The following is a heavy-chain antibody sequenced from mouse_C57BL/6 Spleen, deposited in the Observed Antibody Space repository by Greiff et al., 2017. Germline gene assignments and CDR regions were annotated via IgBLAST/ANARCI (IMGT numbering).Heavy chain of an antibody. J-gene: IGHJ2*01. CDR1: GYAFTNYL. D-gene: IGHD3-1*01. Sequence: VQLQESGAELVRPGTSVKVSCKASGYAFTNYLIEWVKQRPGQGLEWIGVINPGSGGTNYNEKFKGKATLTADKSSSTAYMQLSSLTSEDSAVYFCARSRSQSYFDYWGQGTTLTVSS. CDR3: ARSRSQSYFDY. CDR2: INPGSGGT. V-gene: IGHV1-54*01.